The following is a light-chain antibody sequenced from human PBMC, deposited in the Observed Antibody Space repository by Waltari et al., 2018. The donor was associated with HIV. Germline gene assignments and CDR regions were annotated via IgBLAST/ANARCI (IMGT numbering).Light chain of an antibody. CDR3: CSYAGSRTWV. J-gene: IGLJ3*02. CDR2: DVF. Sequence: QSALTQPASVSGSPGQSITVSCTGTSSDVGGYTFVSWYQQHPGKAPKLIIFDVFKRPAGVSERFSGSRSGNTASLTVSGLQAEDEADYYCCSYAGSRTWVFGGGSALTVL. CDR1: SSDVGGYTF. V-gene: IGLV2-23*02.